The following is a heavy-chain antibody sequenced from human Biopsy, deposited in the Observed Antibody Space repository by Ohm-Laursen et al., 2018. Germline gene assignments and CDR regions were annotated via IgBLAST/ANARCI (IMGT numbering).Heavy chain of an antibody. Sequence: SLRLSCAAAGFKSDDYAMHWVRQTPGKGLEWVSGMSRNNGFIGYADSVRGRFTISRDNGQNSLYLQMNNLITKDTAVYYCARDISPSTFPENTLDIWGQGTMVTVSS. CDR2: MSRNNGFI. D-gene: IGHD2/OR15-2a*01. CDR3: ARDISPSTFPENTLDI. CDR1: GFKSDDYA. V-gene: IGHV3-9*02. J-gene: IGHJ3*02.